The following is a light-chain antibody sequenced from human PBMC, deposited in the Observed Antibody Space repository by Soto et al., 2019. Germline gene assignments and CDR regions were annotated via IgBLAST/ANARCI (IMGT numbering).Light chain of an antibody. J-gene: IGKJ1*01. V-gene: IGKV3-20*01. CDR3: QQYGSSPET. CDR2: GAS. Sequence: EIVLTQSPGTLSLSPGERATLSCRASQSVSSSYLAWYQQKPGQAPSLLIYGASSRATGIPDRFSGSGSGTDFTLIISRLEPEDFAVYYCQQYGSSPETFGQGTKVEIK. CDR1: QSVSSSY.